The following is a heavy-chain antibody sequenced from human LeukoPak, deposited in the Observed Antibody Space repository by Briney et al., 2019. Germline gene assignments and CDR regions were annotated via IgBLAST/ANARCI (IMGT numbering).Heavy chain of an antibody. Sequence: PGGALRLSCAASGFTFSSYAMHWVRQAPGKGLAGVAVISYDGSNKYYADSVKGRFTISRDNSKNTLYLQMNSLRAEDTAVYYCARDWGIAARSSAFDIWGQGTMVTVSS. V-gene: IGHV3-30-3*01. D-gene: IGHD6-6*01. J-gene: IGHJ3*02. CDR3: ARDWGIAARSSAFDI. CDR2: ISYDGSNK. CDR1: GFTFSSYA.